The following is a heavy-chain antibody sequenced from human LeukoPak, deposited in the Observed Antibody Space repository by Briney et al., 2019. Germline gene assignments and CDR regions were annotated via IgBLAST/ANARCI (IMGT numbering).Heavy chain of an antibody. Sequence: GESLKISCKGSGYRFTSNWIGWVRQMPGKGLEWMGIIYPGDSDTRYSPSFQGQVTISADKSINTAYLQWSSLKASDTAMYYCARQLQKSSGAFDIWGQGTMVTVSS. CDR2: IYPGDSDT. D-gene: IGHD6-6*01. CDR1: GYRFTSNW. J-gene: IGHJ3*02. CDR3: ARQLQKSSGAFDI. V-gene: IGHV5-51*01.